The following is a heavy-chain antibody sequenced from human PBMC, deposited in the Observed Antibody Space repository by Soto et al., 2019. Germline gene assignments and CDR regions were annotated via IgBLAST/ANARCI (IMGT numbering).Heavy chain of an antibody. CDR2: IKQDGSEK. Sequence: EVQLVESGGGLVQPGGSLRLSCAASGFTFSSYWMSWVRQAPGKGLEWVANIKQDGSEKYYVDSVKGRFTISRDNAKNSLYLQMNSLRAEDTAVYYCARDLNYYDSSGYYYWGQGTLVTVSS. CDR1: GFTFSSYW. V-gene: IGHV3-7*03. D-gene: IGHD3-22*01. CDR3: ARDLNYYDSSGYYY. J-gene: IGHJ4*02.